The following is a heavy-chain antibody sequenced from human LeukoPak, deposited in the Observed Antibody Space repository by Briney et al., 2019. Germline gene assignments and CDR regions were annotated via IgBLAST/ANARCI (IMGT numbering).Heavy chain of an antibody. Sequence: PGGSLRLSCVASRFTFSSHAMAWVRQAPGKGLEWVSAIGGRGGSTYYADSVKGRFTISRDNSKNTLYLKMNSLRAEDTALYYCARDPGVVAFHYFDFWGQGTLVTVSS. D-gene: IGHD3-3*01. V-gene: IGHV3-23*01. CDR3: ARDPGVVAFHYFDF. J-gene: IGHJ4*02. CDR2: IGGRGGST. CDR1: RFTFSSHA.